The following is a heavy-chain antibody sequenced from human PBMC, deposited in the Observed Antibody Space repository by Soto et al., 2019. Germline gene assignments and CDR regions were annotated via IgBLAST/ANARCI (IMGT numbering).Heavy chain of an antibody. D-gene: IGHD6-19*01. CDR3: ARLTFGVSVAGNYYYGMDV. Sequence: SETLSLTCTVSGGSISSSSYYWGWIRQPPGKGLEWIGSIYYSGSTYYNPSLKSRVTISVDTSKDQFSLKLSSVTAADTAVYYCARLTFGVSVAGNYYYGMDVWGQGTTVTVSS. V-gene: IGHV4-39*01. CDR1: GGSISSSSYY. CDR2: IYYSGST. J-gene: IGHJ6*02.